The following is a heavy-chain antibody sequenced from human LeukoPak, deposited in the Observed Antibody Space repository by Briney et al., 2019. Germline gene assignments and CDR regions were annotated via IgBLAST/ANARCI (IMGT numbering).Heavy chain of an antibody. J-gene: IGHJ4*02. CDR1: GFTFSSYA. V-gene: IGHV3-23*01. CDR3: AKDGQVNQPDRLFTD. Sequence: QPGGSLRLSCAASGFTFSSYAMSWVRQAPGKGLEWVSVISGSGGTTHYADSVKGRFTNSRDNSKNTLYLQMNSLRGEDTAVYYCAKDGQVNQPDRLFTDWGQGTLVIVSS. D-gene: IGHD1-14*01. CDR2: ISGSGGTT.